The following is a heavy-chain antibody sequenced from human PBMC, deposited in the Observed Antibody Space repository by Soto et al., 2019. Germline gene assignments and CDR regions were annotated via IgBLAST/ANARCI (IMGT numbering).Heavy chain of an antibody. CDR3: AKAGGAAGTVDYFDY. V-gene: IGHV3-23*01. CDR2: ISGSVGST. D-gene: IGHD6-13*01. Sequence: PGGSLRLSCAASGFTFSNYAINWVRQSPGKGLEWVSVISGSVGSTYYADSVKGRFTISRDNSKNTLYLQMNSLRAEDTAVYYFAKAGGAAGTVDYFDYWGQGTLVTVSS. CDR1: GFTFSNYA. J-gene: IGHJ4*02.